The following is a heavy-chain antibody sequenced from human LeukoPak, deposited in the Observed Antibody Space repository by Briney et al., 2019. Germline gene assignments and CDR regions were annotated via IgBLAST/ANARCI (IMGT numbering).Heavy chain of an antibody. Sequence: SETLSLTCTVSGGSISSYYWSWIRQPPGKGLEWIGYIYYSGSTNYNPSLKSRVTISVDTSKNQFSLKLGSVTAADTAVYYCARRIAAAGTRAFDIWGQGTMVTVSS. CDR2: IYYSGST. J-gene: IGHJ3*02. V-gene: IGHV4-59*08. CDR3: ARRIAAAGTRAFDI. D-gene: IGHD6-13*01. CDR1: GGSISSYY.